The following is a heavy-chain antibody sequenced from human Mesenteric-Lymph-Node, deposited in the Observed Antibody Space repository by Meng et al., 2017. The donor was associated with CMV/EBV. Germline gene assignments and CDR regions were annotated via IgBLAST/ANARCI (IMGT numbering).Heavy chain of an antibody. J-gene: IGHJ6*02. CDR2: IYWIYNK. Sequence: SGPTLVKPPQTLRLNGTFSGLSLSPSGVAVGWIRQPPGKALECLVVIYWIYNKRYRASLKTRVTITKDTPKNQVVLTMTNMDPVDTATYYCARIISSHAVDVWGQGTTVTVSS. CDR1: GLSLSPSGVA. D-gene: IGHD2-15*01. CDR3: ARIISSHAVDV. V-gene: IGHV2-5*01.